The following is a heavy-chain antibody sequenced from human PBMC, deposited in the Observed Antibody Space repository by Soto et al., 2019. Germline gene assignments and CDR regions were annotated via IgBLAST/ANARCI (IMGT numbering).Heavy chain of an antibody. J-gene: IGHJ1*01. CDR1: GGSFSGYY. V-gene: IGHV4-34*01. D-gene: IGHD6-19*01. CDR3: AREARAVAGKRYLKH. CDR2: INHSGST. Sequence: LSLTCAVYGGSFSGYYWSWIRQPPGKGLEWIGEINHSGSTNYNPSLKSRVTISVDTSKNQFSLKLSSVTAADTAVYYCAREARAVAGKRYLKHWGEGTLVTVYS.